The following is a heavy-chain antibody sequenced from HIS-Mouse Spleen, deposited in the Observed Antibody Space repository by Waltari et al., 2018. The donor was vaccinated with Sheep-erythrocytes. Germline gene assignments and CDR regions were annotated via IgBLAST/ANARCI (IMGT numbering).Heavy chain of an antibody. V-gene: IGHV1-2*02. CDR2: INPNSGGT. D-gene: IGHD3-3*01. Sequence: QVQLVQSGAAVKKPGASVKVYCKASGYTSTGSYTHWGRQAPGQGLEWMGWINPNSGGTNYAQKFQGRVTMTRDTSISTAYMELSRLRSDDTAVYYCARGYYDFWSGSALGAFDIWGQGTMVTVSS. CDR1: GYTSTGSY. CDR3: ARGYYDFWSGSALGAFDI. J-gene: IGHJ3*02.